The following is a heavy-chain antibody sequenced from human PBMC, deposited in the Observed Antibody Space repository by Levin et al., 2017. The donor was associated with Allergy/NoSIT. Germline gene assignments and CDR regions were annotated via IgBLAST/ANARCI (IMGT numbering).Heavy chain of an antibody. D-gene: IGHD6-13*01. CDR3: AKAGSSSWSTLFDP. Sequence: ASVKVSCKTSGFTFTSYGITWVRQAPGQGLEWMGYINTYNGRANYAQRFQGRVTMTTDTPTTTAYMQLRRLTSDDTATYFCAKAGSSSWSTLFDPWGQGTLVIVS. V-gene: IGHV1-18*01. J-gene: IGHJ5*02. CDR1: GFTFTSYG. CDR2: INTYNGRA.